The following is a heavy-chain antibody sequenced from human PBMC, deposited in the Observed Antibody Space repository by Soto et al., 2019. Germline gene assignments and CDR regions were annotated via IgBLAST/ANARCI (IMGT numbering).Heavy chain of an antibody. D-gene: IGHD3-22*01. Sequence: EVQLLESGGGLVQPGGSLRLSCAASGFTFSSYVMSWVRQAPGKGLEWVSGISGGGGSTYYADSVKGRFTIARDNSKNTLYLQMNSLRAEDTAVYYCEKDSSAGNAFHIWGQGTMVTVSS. CDR2: ISGGGGST. CDR3: EKDSSAGNAFHI. V-gene: IGHV3-23*01. J-gene: IGHJ3*02. CDR1: GFTFSSYV.